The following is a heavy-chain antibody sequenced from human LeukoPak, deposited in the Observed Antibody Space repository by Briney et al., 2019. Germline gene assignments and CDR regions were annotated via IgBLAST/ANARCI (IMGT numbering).Heavy chain of an antibody. D-gene: IGHD1-26*01. Sequence: SQTLSLTCAISGDSVSSNSAAWNWIRQSPSRGLEWLGRTYQRSKWYNDYAVSVKGRITINPDTAKNQFSLQLKSVIPEDTAVYYCARGDYRGIYTVMDYWGQGTLVIVSS. V-gene: IGHV6-1*01. CDR1: GDSVSSNSAA. CDR3: ARGDYRGIYTVMDY. J-gene: IGHJ4*02. CDR2: TYQRSKWYN.